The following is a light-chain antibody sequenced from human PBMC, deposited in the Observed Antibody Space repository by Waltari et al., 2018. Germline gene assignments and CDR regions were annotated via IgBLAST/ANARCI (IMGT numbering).Light chain of an antibody. V-gene: IGKV4-1*01. J-gene: IGKJ1*01. CDR2: WAS. Sequence: DIVMTQSPDSLTVSLGERATFHCKSSQSVLSSSNNKNFLAWYQQKPGQPPKLLIYWASTRGSGVPDRFSGSGSGTDFTLTISSLQAEDVAVYYCQQYYITPPTFGQGTKVEIK. CDR3: QQYYITPPT. CDR1: QSVLSSSNNKNF.